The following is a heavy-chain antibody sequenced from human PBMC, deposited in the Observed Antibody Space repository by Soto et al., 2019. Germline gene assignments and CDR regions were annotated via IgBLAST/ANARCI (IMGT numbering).Heavy chain of an antibody. Sequence: QVQLVQSGAEVKKPGSSVKVSCKASGGTFSSYAISWVRQAPGQGLEWMGGIIPIFGTANYAQKFQGRVTITADTSTSTAYMERSSLRSEDTAVYSCARAARGCSGWDRDYYYYGMDVWGQGTTVTVSS. CDR1: GGTFSSYA. CDR3: ARAARGCSGWDRDYYYYGMDV. V-gene: IGHV1-69*06. CDR2: IIPIFGTA. D-gene: IGHD6-19*01. J-gene: IGHJ6*02.